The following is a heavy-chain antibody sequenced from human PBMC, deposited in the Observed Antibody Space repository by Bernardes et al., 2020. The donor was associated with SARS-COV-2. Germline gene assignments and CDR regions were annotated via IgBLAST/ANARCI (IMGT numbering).Heavy chain of an antibody. CDR3: ARGSWELLEEGSDDY. J-gene: IGHJ4*02. Sequence: GGSLRLSCAASGFTFSSYEMNWVRQAPGKGLEWVSYISSSGSTIYYADSVKGRFTISRDNAKNSLYLQMNSLRAEDTAVYYCARGSWELLEEGSDDYWGQGTLVTVSS. V-gene: IGHV3-48*03. CDR2: ISSSGSTI. CDR1: GFTFSSYE. D-gene: IGHD1-26*01.